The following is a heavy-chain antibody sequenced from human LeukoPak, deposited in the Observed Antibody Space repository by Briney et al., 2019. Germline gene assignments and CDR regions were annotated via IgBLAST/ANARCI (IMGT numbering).Heavy chain of an antibody. J-gene: IGHJ4*02. V-gene: IGHV4-30-4*08. Sequence: YWIGWVRQMPGKGLEWIGYIYYSGSTYYNPSLKSRVTISVDTPKNQFSLKLSSVTAADTAVYYCARDRRAYCGGDCSYWGQGALVTVSS. CDR1: Y. D-gene: IGHD2-21*02. CDR3: ARDRRAYCGGDCSY. CDR2: IYYSGST.